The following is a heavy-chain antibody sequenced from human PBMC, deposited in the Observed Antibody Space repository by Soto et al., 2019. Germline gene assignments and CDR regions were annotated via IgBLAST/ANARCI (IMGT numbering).Heavy chain of an antibody. D-gene: IGHD3-22*01. CDR2: INAGNGNT. Sequence: GASVKVSCKASGYTFTSYAMHWVRQAPGQRLEWMGWINAGNGNTKYSQKFQGRVTITRDTSASTAYMELSSLRSEDTAVYYCARPAHNYYDSSGYDINWFDPWGQGTLVTVSS. CDR1: GYTFTSYA. V-gene: IGHV1-3*01. CDR3: ARPAHNYYDSSGYDINWFDP. J-gene: IGHJ5*02.